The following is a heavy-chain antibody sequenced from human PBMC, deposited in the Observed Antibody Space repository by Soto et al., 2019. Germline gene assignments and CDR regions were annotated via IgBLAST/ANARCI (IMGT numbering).Heavy chain of an antibody. Sequence: QVQLVQSGAEVKKPGASVKVSCQASGYTFTNYFIHWVRQPPGQAFEWMGWINPQSRGTNYAQKFQGRVTMTRDTSNSTAYMELRGLRSDDTAVYYCARVTLKAGNWFDPWGQGTLVTVSS. CDR1: GYTFTNYF. J-gene: IGHJ5*02. CDR2: INPQSRGT. V-gene: IGHV1-2*02. CDR3: ARVTLKAGNWFDP.